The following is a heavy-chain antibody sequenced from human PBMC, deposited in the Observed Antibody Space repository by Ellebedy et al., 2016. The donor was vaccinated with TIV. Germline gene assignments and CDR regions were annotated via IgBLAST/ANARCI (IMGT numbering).Heavy chain of an antibody. J-gene: IGHJ4*02. D-gene: IGHD6-13*01. Sequence: MPSETLSLTCAVSGGSISSSNWWSCVRQPPGKGLEWSGYIYYSGSTNYNPSLKSRVTISVDTSKNQLSLKLSSVTAADTAVYYCARIAAAEYVDYWGQGTLVTVSS. CDR3: ARIAAAEYVDY. V-gene: IGHV4-4*02. CDR2: IYYSGST. CDR1: GGSISSSNW.